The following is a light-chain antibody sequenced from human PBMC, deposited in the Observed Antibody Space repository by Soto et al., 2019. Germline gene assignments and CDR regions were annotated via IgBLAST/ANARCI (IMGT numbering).Light chain of an antibody. V-gene: IGKV3-11*01. CDR2: DAS. CDR1: QSVSSN. CDR3: QQRSTRPLT. J-gene: IGKJ4*01. Sequence: EIVLTQSPATLSLSPGERATLSCRASQSVSSNLAWYQQNPGQAPRLLIYDASNMATGIPARFSGSGSGTDFTLTISSLEPEDFAVYYCQQRSTRPLTFGGGTKVEIK.